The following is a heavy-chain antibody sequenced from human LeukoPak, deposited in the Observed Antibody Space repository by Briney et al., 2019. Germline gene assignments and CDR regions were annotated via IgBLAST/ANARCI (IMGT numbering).Heavy chain of an antibody. Sequence: GGSLRLSCAASGFSFEDYGMSWVRQVPGKGLEWVSGIYWDGASTGYADSVKGRFTISRDNAMNPLSLQMNSLRAEDTAFYYCARDLCSGRSCYPLYWGQGTLVTVSS. V-gene: IGHV3-20*04. CDR3: ARDLCSGRSCYPLY. CDR2: IYWDGAST. J-gene: IGHJ4*02. D-gene: IGHD2-15*01. CDR1: GFSFEDYG.